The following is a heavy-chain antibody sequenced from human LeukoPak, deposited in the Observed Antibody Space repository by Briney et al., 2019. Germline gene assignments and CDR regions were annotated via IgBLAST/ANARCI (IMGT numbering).Heavy chain of an antibody. J-gene: IGHJ3*02. Sequence: SVKVSCKASGFTFTSSAMQWVRQARGQRLEWIGWIVVGSGNTNYAQKLQGRVTMTTDTSTSTAYMELRSLRSDDTAVYYCARLYTYYDILTGHRVDAFDIWGQGTMVTVSS. D-gene: IGHD3-9*01. V-gene: IGHV1-58*02. CDR3: ARLYTYYDILTGHRVDAFDI. CDR2: IVVGSGNT. CDR1: GFTFTSSA.